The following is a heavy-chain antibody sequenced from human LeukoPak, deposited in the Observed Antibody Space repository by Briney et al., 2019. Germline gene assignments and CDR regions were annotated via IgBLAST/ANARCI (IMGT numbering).Heavy chain of an antibody. CDR2: IYYSGST. Sequence: PSETLSLTCTVSGGSISSYYWSWIRQPPGKGLEWIGYIYYSGSTNYNPSLKSRVTISVDTSKNQFSLKLSSVTAADTAVYYRASRQGSYWGQGTLVTVSS. V-gene: IGHV4-59*01. J-gene: IGHJ4*02. CDR1: GGSISSYY. CDR3: ASRQGSY. D-gene: IGHD3-10*01.